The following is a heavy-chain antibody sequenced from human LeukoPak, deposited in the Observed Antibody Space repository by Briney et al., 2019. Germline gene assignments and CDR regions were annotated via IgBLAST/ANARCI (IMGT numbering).Heavy chain of an antibody. CDR1: GYTFSSNG. CDR2: ISAYNGNT. J-gene: IGHJ4*02. Sequence: ASVKVSCKASGYTFSSNGISWVRQAPGQGLEWMGWISAYNGNTNYAQKLQGRVTMTTDTSTTTAYMELRSLRSDDTAVYYCARGLRIFPEFDYWGQGTLVTVSS. CDR3: ARGLRIFPEFDY. D-gene: IGHD2/OR15-2a*01. V-gene: IGHV1-18*01.